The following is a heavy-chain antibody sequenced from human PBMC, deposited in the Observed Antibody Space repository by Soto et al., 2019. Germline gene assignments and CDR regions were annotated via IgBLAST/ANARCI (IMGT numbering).Heavy chain of an antibody. CDR1: GFTFSSYA. Sequence: GESLKISCAASGFTFSSYAMSWVRQAPGKGLEWVSAISGSGGSTYYADSVKGRFTISRDNSKNTLYLQMNSLRAEDTAVYYCATSSIAVAGRDLDYWGQGTLVTVSS. V-gene: IGHV3-23*01. D-gene: IGHD6-19*01. CDR2: ISGSGGST. J-gene: IGHJ4*02. CDR3: ATSSIAVAGRDLDY.